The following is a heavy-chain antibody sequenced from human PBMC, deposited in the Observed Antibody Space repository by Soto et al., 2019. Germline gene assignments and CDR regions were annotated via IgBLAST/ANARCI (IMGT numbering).Heavy chain of an antibody. CDR1: GGSISSGGYY. V-gene: IGHV4-31*03. CDR2: IYYSGST. J-gene: IGHJ6*02. D-gene: IGHD3-3*01. Sequence: SETLSLTCTVSGGSISSGGYYWSWIRQHPGKGLEWIGYIYYSGSTYYNPSLKSRVTISVDTSKNQFSLKLSSVTAADTAVYYCARGMYYDFWSGYYTDYYYYGIDVWGQGTTVTVSS. CDR3: ARGMYYDFWSGYYTDYYYYGIDV.